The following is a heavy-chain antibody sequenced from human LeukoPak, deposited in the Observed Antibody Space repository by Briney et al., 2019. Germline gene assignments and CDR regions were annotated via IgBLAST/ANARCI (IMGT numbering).Heavy chain of an antibody. CDR1: GGSISTYY. J-gene: IGHJ4*02. CDR3: AREYDRGYYFDY. D-gene: IGHD3-22*01. V-gene: IGHV4-59*01. Sequence: SETLSLTCTVSGGSISTYYWSWIRQPPGKGLEWIGYIYYSGSTNYNPSLKSRVTISVDTSKNQFSLKLSSVTAADTAVYYCAREYDRGYYFDYWGQGTLVTVSP. CDR2: IYYSGST.